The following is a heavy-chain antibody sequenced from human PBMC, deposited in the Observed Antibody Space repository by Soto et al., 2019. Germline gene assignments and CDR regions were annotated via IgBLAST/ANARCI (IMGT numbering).Heavy chain of an antibody. CDR2: IDPSDSYT. CDR3: ARRRYYDSSGYDY. CDR1: GYSFTSYW. Sequence: GESLKISCKGSGYSFTSYWISWVRQMPGNGLEWMGRIDPSDSYTNYSPSFQGHVTISADKSISTAYLQWSSLKASDTAMYYCARRRYYDSSGYDYWGQGTLVTVSS. D-gene: IGHD3-22*01. V-gene: IGHV5-10-1*01. J-gene: IGHJ4*02.